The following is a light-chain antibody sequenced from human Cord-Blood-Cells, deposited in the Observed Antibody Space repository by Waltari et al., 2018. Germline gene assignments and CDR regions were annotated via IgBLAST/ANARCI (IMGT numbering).Light chain of an antibody. CDR3: SSYTSSSTYV. Sequence: QSALTHPASASGSPGQSIPISFTGTSIDFGGYNYVSWYQQHPGKAPQLMIYDISKRPSGVSNRFSGSKSGNTASLTISGLQAEDEADYYCSSYTSSSTYVFGTGTKVTVL. CDR2: DIS. V-gene: IGLV2-14*01. CDR1: SIDFGGYNY. J-gene: IGLJ1*01.